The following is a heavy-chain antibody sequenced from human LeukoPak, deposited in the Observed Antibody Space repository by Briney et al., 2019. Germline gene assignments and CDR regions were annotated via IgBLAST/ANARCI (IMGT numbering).Heavy chain of an antibody. Sequence: PSETLSLTCTVSGDSVTTSVYYWAWLRRRPGKGLEGIGNVHPKGRTAYNPSLMSRVTLLLDASRRQFSLDLRSVTAADTAIYYCARHIVGVRGDPYNCFDTWGQGSLVTVSS. CDR2: VHPKGRT. J-gene: IGHJ5*02. D-gene: IGHD1-26*01. CDR1: GDSVTTSVYY. CDR3: ARHIVGVRGDPYNCFDT. V-gene: IGHV4-39*07.